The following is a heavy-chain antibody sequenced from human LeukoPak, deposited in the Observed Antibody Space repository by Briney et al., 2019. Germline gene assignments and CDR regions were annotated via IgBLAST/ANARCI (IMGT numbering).Heavy chain of an antibody. D-gene: IGHD3-9*01. CDR3: GYFDPPTGY. CDR1: GFTVSSNY. Sequence: PGGSLRLSCAASGFTVSSNYMSWVRQAPGMGLEWVSVIFSGGTTYYADSVKGRFTISRDNSKNTLYLQVNSLRAEDTAVYYCGYFDPPTGYWGQGTLVTVSS. J-gene: IGHJ1*01. CDR2: IFSGGTT. V-gene: IGHV3-66*01.